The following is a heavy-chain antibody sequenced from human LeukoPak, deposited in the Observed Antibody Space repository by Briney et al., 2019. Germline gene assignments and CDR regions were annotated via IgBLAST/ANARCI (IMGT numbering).Heavy chain of an antibody. Sequence: SETLSLTCAVYGGSFSGYYWSWIRQPPGKGLEWIGEINHSGSTNYNPSLKSRVTISVDTSKNQFSLKLSSVTAADTAVYYCARPGAAIGKGYFQHWGQGTLVTVS. V-gene: IGHV4-34*01. J-gene: IGHJ1*01. CDR1: GGSFSGYY. CDR3: ARPGAAIGKGYFQH. CDR2: INHSGST. D-gene: IGHD2-2*02.